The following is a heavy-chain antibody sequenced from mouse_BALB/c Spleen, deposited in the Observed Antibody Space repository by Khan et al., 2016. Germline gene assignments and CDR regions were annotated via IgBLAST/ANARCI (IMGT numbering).Heavy chain of an antibody. Sequence: VQLKESGPGLVKPSQSLSLTCTVTGYSITSDYAWNWIRQFPGNKLEWMGYISYSGSTSYNPSLKSRISITRDTSKNQIFLRLNSVTTEDTATYYCAEELGWVAYWGQGTLVTVSA. V-gene: IGHV3-2*02. CDR3: AEELGWVAY. D-gene: IGHD4-1*01. J-gene: IGHJ3*01. CDR1: GYSITSDYA. CDR2: ISYSGST.